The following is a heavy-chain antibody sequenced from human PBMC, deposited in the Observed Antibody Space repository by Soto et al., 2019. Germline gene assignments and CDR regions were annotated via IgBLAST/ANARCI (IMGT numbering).Heavy chain of an antibody. J-gene: IGHJ4*02. V-gene: IGHV4-4*02. CDR1: GDSISDSNW. Sequence: QVQLQESGPGLVKPSGTLSLTCTVSGDSISDSNWWTWVRQPPAKGLEWIGEVYHSGRANYNPSLRSRVTMSADTLKNHFNLRLSSVTAADTAVYYCAKTIGSGSYMPFWGQGTLVAVSP. CDR2: VYHSGRA. D-gene: IGHD3-10*01. CDR3: AKTIGSGSYMPF.